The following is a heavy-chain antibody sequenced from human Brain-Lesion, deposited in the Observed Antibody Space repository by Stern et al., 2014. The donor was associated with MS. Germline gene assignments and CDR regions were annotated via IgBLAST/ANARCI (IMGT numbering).Heavy chain of an antibody. Sequence: VQLVQSGPGLVKPSQTLSLTCTVSGGSISSGSYYWSWIRQPAGKGLEWIGQIYTSGSTNYTPPLKVRVTMSLDTPKNQFSLNVISVTAADTAVYYCARFEARITRYYDGMDVWGQGTTVTVSS. V-gene: IGHV4-61*02. D-gene: IGHD1-20*01. CDR1: GGSISSGSYY. J-gene: IGHJ6*02. CDR2: IYTSGST. CDR3: ARFEARITRYYDGMDV.